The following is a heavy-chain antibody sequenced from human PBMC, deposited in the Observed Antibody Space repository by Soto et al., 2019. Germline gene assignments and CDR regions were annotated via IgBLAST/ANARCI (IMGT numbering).Heavy chain of an antibody. CDR2: ISYDGSNK. CDR3: ARVRPFGVGIDYYYYYGMDV. Sequence: QVQLVESGGGVVQPGRSLRLSCAASGFTFSSYAMHWVRQAPGKGLEWVAVISYDGSNKYYADSVKGRFTISGDNSKNTLYLQMNSLRAEDTAVYYCARVRPFGVGIDYYYYYGMDVWGQGTTVTVSS. J-gene: IGHJ6*02. D-gene: IGHD3-3*01. V-gene: IGHV3-30-3*01. CDR1: GFTFSSYA.